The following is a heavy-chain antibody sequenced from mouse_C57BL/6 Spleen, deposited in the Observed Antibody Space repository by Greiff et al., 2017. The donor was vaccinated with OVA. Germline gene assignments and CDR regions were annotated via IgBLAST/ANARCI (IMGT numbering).Heavy chain of an antibody. CDR1: GYSITSGYY. D-gene: IGHD1-1*01. Sequence: EVKVEESGPGLVKPSQSLSLTCSVTGYSITSGYYWNWIRQFPGNKLEWMGYISYDGSNNYNPSLKNRISITRDTSKNQFFLKLNSVTTEDTATYYCARTTVVSYYAMDYWGQGTSVTVSS. V-gene: IGHV3-6*01. CDR2: ISYDGSN. J-gene: IGHJ4*01. CDR3: ARTTVVSYYAMDY.